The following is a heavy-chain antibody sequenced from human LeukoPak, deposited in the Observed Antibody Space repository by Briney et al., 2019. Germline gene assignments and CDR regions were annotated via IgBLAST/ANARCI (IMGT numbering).Heavy chain of an antibody. CDR2: TYYRSKWNN. Sequence: SQTLSLTCAISGGSVSSNSATWNWIRQSPSRGLEWLGRTYYRSKWNNDYAVSVESRITINPDISKNQFSLQMNSVTPEDTAVYYCARDLSGRAWEGFDYRGQGTLVTVSS. CDR3: ARDLSGRAWEGFDY. J-gene: IGHJ4*02. CDR1: GGSVSSNSAT. D-gene: IGHD6-25*01. V-gene: IGHV6-1*01.